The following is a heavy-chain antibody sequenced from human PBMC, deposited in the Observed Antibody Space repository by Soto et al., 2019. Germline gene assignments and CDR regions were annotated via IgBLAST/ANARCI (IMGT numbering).Heavy chain of an antibody. J-gene: IGHJ5*02. D-gene: IGHD3-10*01. V-gene: IGHV3-23*01. CDR1: GFTFNNYA. CDR3: TRDAISMVRGTDNWFDP. CDR2: ISGNGIST. Sequence: GSLRLSCAASGFTFNNYAMSWVRQAPGKGLERVSAISGNGISTYYADSVRGRFTISRDNSENTLFPQMNRLRADDTAVYYCTRDAISMVRGTDNWFDPWGQGTLVTVSS.